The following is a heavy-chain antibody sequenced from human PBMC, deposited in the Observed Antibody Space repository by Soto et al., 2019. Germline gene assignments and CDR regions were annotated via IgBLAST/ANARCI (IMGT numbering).Heavy chain of an antibody. CDR1: GYTFTGYY. Sequence: ASVKVSGKASGYTFTGYYMHWVRQAPGQGLEWMGWINPNSGGTNYAQKFQGRVTMTRDTSISTAYMELSRLRSDDTAVYYCARANDGDSGYYYYGMDVWGQGTTVTVSS. CDR3: ARANDGDSGYYYYGMDV. V-gene: IGHV1-2*02. D-gene: IGHD4-17*01. CDR2: INPNSGGT. J-gene: IGHJ6*02.